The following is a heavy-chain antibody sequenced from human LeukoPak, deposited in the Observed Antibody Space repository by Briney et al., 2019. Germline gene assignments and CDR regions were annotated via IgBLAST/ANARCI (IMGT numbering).Heavy chain of an antibody. J-gene: IGHJ4*02. CDR2: ISDTT. CDR3: ASLGSRSGSYY. Sequence: GGSLRLSCAASGFTFSNYAMSWVRQAPGKGLEWVSTISDTTYYADSVKGRFTISRDNSKKTLYLQMNSLRAEDTAVYYCASLGSRSGSYYWGQGTLVTVSS. CDR1: GFTFSNYA. D-gene: IGHD3-10*01. V-gene: IGHV3-23*01.